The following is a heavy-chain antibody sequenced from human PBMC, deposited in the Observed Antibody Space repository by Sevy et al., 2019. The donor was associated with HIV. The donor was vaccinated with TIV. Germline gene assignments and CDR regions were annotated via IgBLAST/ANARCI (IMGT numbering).Heavy chain of an antibody. CDR1: GFTFSNYG. CDR3: AKARLSSIAAAGTYYYYGMDV. J-gene: IGHJ6*02. V-gene: IGHV3-30*18. D-gene: IGHD6-13*01. Sequence: GGSLRLSCAASGFTFSNYGMHWVRQAPGKGLEWVAVISYDGTNKYYADSVKGRFTFSRDNSKNTLYLQMNSLRAEDTAVYYCAKARLSSIAAAGTYYYYGMDVWGQGTTVTVSS. CDR2: ISYDGTNK.